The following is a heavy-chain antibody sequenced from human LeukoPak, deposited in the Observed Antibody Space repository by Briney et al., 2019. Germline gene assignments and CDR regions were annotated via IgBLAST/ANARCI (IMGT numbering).Heavy chain of an antibody. D-gene: IGHD3-22*01. Sequence: PSETLSLTCTVSGGSISSSSYYWGWLRQPPGKGLEWIGSIYYSGSTYYNPSLKSRVTISVDTSKNQFSLKLSSVTAADTAVYYCARAKRYYDSSGYYYHGGYFQHWGQGTLVTVSS. CDR2: IYYSGST. V-gene: IGHV4-39*07. J-gene: IGHJ1*01. CDR1: GGSISSSSYY. CDR3: ARAKRYYDSSGYYYHGGYFQH.